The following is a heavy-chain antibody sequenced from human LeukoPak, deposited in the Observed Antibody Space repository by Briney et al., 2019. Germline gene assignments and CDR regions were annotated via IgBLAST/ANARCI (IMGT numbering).Heavy chain of an antibody. J-gene: IGHJ6*03. D-gene: IGHD3-22*01. V-gene: IGHV1-8*01. CDR2: MNPNSGNT. Sequence: ASVKVSCKASGYTFTSYDINWVRQATGQGLEWMGWMNPNSGNTGYAQKFQGRVTMTRNTSISTAYMELSSLRSEDTAVYYCARSQYYYDSSGQPYYYYYYMDVWGKGTTVTISS. CDR1: GYTFTSYD. CDR3: ARSQYYYDSSGQPYYYYYYMDV.